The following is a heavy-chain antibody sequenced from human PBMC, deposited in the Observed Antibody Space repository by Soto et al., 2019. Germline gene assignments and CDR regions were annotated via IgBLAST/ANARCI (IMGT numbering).Heavy chain of an antibody. V-gene: IGHV3-7*05. Sequence: GGSLRLSSAASGFRFGTHWMSWVRQAPGKGPEWVACIKEDGSEKYYGDSVKGRFTISRDNAKNSLYLQMNSLRVEDTAVYYCAKDVRWGQGTQVTVSS. CDR1: GFRFGTHW. CDR2: IKEDGSEK. CDR3: AKDVR. J-gene: IGHJ4*02.